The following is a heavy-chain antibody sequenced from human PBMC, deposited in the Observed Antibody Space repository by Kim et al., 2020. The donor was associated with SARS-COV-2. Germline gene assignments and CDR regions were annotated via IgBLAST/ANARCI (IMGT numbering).Heavy chain of an antibody. CDR2: ISSSSSTI. CDR3: ARRIAAAGFYYYYGMDV. Sequence: GGSLRLSCAASGFTFSSYSMNWVRQAPGKGLEWVSYISSSSSTIYYADSVKGRFTISRDNAKNSLYLQMNSLRDEDTAVYYCARRIAAAGFYYYYGMDVWGQGTTVTVSS. V-gene: IGHV3-48*02. J-gene: IGHJ6*02. D-gene: IGHD6-13*01. CDR1: GFTFSSYS.